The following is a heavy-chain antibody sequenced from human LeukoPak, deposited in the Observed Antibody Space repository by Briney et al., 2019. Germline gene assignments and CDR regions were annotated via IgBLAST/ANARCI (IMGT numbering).Heavy chain of an antibody. CDR1: GFTFSSYG. V-gene: IGHV3-33*01. Sequence: GGSLRLSCAASGFTFSSYGMHWVRQAPGKGLEWVAVIWYDGSNKYYADSVKGRFTISRDNSKNTLYLQMNSLRAEDTAVYYCARDWSHDSSGYLDYWGQGTLVTVSS. CDR3: ARDWSHDSSGYLDY. J-gene: IGHJ4*02. CDR2: IWYDGSNK. D-gene: IGHD3-22*01.